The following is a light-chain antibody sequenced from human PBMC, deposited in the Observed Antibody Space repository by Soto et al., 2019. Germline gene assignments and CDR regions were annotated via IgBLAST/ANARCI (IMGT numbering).Light chain of an antibody. CDR2: GVS. CDR3: SSFTSSGSYV. J-gene: IGLJ1*01. CDR1: SSDVGAYNY. V-gene: IGLV2-14*03. Sequence: QSVLTQPASVSGSPGQSITISCTGTSSDVGAYNYVSWYQQHPGKAPKLMIYGVSDRPSGVSHRFSGSKSGNTASLTISGLQDEDEADYYCSSFTSSGSYVFGTGTKVTVL.